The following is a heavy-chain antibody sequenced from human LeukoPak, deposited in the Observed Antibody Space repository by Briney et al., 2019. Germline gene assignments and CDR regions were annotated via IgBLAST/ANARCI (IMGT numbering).Heavy chain of an antibody. V-gene: IGHV1-18*01. J-gene: IGHJ4*02. CDR3: ARVRVPGGSYEGVDY. Sequence: VASVKVSCKASGYTFTSYGITWVRQAPGQGLEWMGWVSAYKDNTNYAQKFQGRVTMTTDTPPSTAYMELRSLRSDDTAVYYCARVRVPGGSYEGVDYWGQGTLVTVSS. CDR2: VSAYKDNT. CDR1: GYTFTSYG. D-gene: IGHD1-26*01.